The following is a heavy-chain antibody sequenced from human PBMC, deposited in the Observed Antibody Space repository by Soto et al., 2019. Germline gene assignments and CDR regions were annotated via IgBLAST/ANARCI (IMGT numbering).Heavy chain of an antibody. CDR2: IYWDDDE. J-gene: IGHJ6*02. Sequence: SGPTLVNPTQTLTLTCTFSGFSLSTSGVGVGWIRQPPGKALEWLALIYWDDDERYSPSLKSRLTITKDTSKNQVVLTMTNMDPVDTATYYCAHTNVDTAMVPYYYYGMDVWGQGTTVTVSS. CDR1: GFSLSTSGVG. CDR3: AHTNVDTAMVPYYYYGMDV. D-gene: IGHD5-18*01. V-gene: IGHV2-5*02.